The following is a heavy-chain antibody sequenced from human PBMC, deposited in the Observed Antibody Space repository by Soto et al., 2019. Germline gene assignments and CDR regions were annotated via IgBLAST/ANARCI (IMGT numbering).Heavy chain of an antibody. CDR2: ISFDGRVK. D-gene: IGHD6-19*01. CDR1: GFSFRNYA. J-gene: IGHJ4*02. V-gene: IGHV3-30-3*01. Sequence: GGSLRLSCTASGFSFRNYAMHWVRQAPGKGLEWVAYISFDGRVKYYADSVKGRITIARDNSENLLYLQVNSLIREDTDVYYCAGPALSSDWYGSYWGQGTLVPVSS. CDR3: AGPALSSDWYGSY.